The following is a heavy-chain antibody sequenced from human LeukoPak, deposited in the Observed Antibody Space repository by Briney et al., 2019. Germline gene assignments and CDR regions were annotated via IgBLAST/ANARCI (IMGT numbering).Heavy chain of an antibody. CDR2: ISSSGGGT. V-gene: IGHV3-23*01. J-gene: IGHJ4*02. Sequence: GGSLRLSCAASGLTFSSYAMSWVRQAPGKGLEWVSAISSSGGGTYYADSVKGRFTISRDNSKNTLYLQMNSLRAEDTALYFCAKDPADMTAYWGQGTLVTVSS. D-gene: IGHD2-15*01. CDR1: GLTFSSYA. CDR3: AKDPADMTAY.